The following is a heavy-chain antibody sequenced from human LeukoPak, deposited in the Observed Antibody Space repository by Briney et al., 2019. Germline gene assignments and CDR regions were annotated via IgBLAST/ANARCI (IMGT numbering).Heavy chain of an antibody. J-gene: IGHJ3*02. D-gene: IGHD3-22*01. CDR2: IYDSGST. Sequence: SETLSLTCTVSGGSISSYYWSWIRQPPGKGLEWIGYIYDSGSTNYNPSLKSRVTISVDTSKNQFSLKLSSVTAADAAVYYCACLTTADAFDIWGQGTMVTVSS. CDR3: ACLTTADAFDI. V-gene: IGHV4-59*01. CDR1: GGSISSYY.